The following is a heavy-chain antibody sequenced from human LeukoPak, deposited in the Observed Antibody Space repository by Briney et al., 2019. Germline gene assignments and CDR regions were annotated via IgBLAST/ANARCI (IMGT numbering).Heavy chain of an antibody. CDR2: INHSGSI. CDR1: GGSFSGYY. J-gene: IGHJ4*02. D-gene: IGHD5-12*01. CDR3: ARVIMRVASDY. Sequence: SETLSFTCAVYGGSFSGYYWSWIRQPPGKGLEWIGEINHSGSINYNPSLKSRVTISVDTSKNQFSLKLSSVTAADTAVYYCARVIMRVASDYWGQGTLVTVSS. V-gene: IGHV4-34*01.